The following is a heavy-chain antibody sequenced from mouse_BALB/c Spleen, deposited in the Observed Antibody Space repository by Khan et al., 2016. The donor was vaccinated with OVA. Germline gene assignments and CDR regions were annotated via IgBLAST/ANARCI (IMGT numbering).Heavy chain of an antibody. CDR3: AYNLTGSFAY. J-gene: IGHJ3*01. V-gene: IGHV5-6*01. Sequence: EVELVESGGDLVKPGGSLKLSCAASGFTFSSYSMSWVRQTPDTRLEWVASISSGGDYTYSPDSVKGRFTISRDNAKNTLYLQMSDLKSEDTAMYYGAYNLTGSFAYWGQGNLVTVSA. CDR1: GFTFSSYS. D-gene: IGHD1-3*01. CDR2: ISSGGDYT.